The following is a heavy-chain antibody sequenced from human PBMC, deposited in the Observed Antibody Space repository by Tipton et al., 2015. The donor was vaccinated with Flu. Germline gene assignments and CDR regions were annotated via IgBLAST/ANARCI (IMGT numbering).Heavy chain of an antibody. CDR2: VDYSGVRT. V-gene: IGHV3-23*04. J-gene: IGHJ5*02. CDR1: GFTFTNLA. Sequence: VQLVQSGGGLVQPGGSLRLSCAASGFTFTNLAMSWVRPAPGKGLEWVSGVDYSGVRTYYSDSVKGWFTISRDNSKNTVYLQMNSLRAEDTAVYYCARRDYSNYVSDPKNWFDPWGQGTLVTVSA. D-gene: IGHD4-11*01. CDR3: ARRDYSNYVSDPKNWFDP.